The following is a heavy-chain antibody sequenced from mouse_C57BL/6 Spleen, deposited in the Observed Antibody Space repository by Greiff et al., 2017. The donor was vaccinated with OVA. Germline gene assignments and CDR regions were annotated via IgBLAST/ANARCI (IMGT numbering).Heavy chain of an antibody. CDR3: ARDSASWYFDV. CDR1: GYAFSSYW. CDR2: IYPGDGDT. J-gene: IGHJ1*03. V-gene: IGHV1-80*01. Sequence: VQLQQSGAELVKPGASVKISCKASGYAFSSYWMNWVKQRPGKGLEWIGQIYPGDGDTNYNGKFKGKATLTADKSSSPAYMQISSLTSEDSAVCFCARDSASWYFDVWGTGTTVTVSS.